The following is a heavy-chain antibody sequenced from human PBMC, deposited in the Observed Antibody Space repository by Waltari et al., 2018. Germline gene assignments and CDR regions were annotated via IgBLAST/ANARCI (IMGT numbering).Heavy chain of an antibody. V-gene: IGHV1-69*01. D-gene: IGHD3-22*01. CDR2: IIPIFGTA. Sequence: QVQLVQSGAEVKKPGSSVKVSCKASGGTFSSYAISWLRQAPGQGLEWMGGIIPIFGTANYAQKFQGRVTITADESTSTAYMELSSLRSEDTAVYYCARFDSSELRSLHFDYWGQGTLVTVSS. J-gene: IGHJ4*02. CDR1: GGTFSSYA. CDR3: ARFDSSELRSLHFDY.